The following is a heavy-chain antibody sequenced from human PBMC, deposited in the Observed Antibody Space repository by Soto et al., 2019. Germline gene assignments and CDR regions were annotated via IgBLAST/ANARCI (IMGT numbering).Heavy chain of an antibody. CDR1: GVSIHNSHSF. CDR2: VYHSGGS. D-gene: IGHD4-17*01. CDR3: GRALPGPTRHTDYES. Sequence: SETLPLTCAVSGVSIHNSHSFWGWIRQPPGKGLEFIGSVYHSGGSYYNPSLKGRVTISVDTSNNQISLRVNSVTAADTAVYYCGRALPGPTRHTDYESWGQATLVTVSS. V-gene: IGHV4-39*02. J-gene: IGHJ5*02.